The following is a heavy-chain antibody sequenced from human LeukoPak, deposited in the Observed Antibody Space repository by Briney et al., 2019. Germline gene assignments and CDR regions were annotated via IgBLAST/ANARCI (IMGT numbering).Heavy chain of an antibody. V-gene: IGHV3-74*01. Sequence: GGSLRLSCAASGFTLINYWTHWVRQAPGKGLVWVSRTNSDGSTTNYADSVKGRFTISRDNAKNTLFLQMNSLRAEDTAVYYCARSLGGGGDYWGQGTLVTVSS. J-gene: IGHJ4*02. CDR2: TNSDGSTT. CDR1: GFTLINYW. D-gene: IGHD2-15*01. CDR3: ARSLGGGGDY.